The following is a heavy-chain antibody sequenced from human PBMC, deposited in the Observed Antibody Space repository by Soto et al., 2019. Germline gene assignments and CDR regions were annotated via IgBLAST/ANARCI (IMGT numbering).Heavy chain of an antibody. J-gene: IGHJ6*02. CDR3: AKELAARPNYYYGMDV. D-gene: IGHD6-6*01. V-gene: IGHV3-30*18. CDR1: GFTFSSYG. CDR2: ISYDGSNK. Sequence: PGGSLRLSCAASGFTFSSYGMHWVRQAPGKGLEWVAVISYDGSNKYYADSVKGRFTISRDNSKNTLYLQMNSLRAEDTAVYYCAKELAARPNYYYGMDVWGQGTTVTVSS.